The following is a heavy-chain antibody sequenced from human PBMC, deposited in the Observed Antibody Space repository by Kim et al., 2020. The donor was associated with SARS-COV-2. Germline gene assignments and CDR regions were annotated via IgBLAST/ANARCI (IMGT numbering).Heavy chain of an antibody. J-gene: IGHJ4*02. V-gene: IGHV3-30-3*01. CDR3: ARDSGWACDY. CDR2: ISGDGTKN. D-gene: IGHD1-26*01. Sequence: GGSLRLSCAASGFDFSTRFMHWVRQAPGKGLEWVADISGDGTKNYYAESVKGRFTVSRDNSKNTVYLQMDSLRAEDTAVYYCARDSGWACDYWGQGTLVIVSS. CDR1: GFDFSTRF.